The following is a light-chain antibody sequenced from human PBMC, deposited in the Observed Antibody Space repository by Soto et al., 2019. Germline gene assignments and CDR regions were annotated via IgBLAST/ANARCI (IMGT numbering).Light chain of an antibody. J-gene: IGKJ2*01. V-gene: IGKV1-5*03. CDR2: KAS. Sequence: DIQMTQSPSTLSASVGDRVTITCRASQSISSWLAWYQQKPGKAPTLLIYKASSLESGVPSRFSGSGSGTEFTLTISSLQPDDFATYYGQQYNSYSYTFGQGTKLEIK. CDR1: QSISSW. CDR3: QQYNSYSYT.